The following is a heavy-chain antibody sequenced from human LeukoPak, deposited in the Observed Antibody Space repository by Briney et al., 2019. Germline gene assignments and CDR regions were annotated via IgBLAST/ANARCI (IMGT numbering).Heavy chain of an antibody. CDR3: ARGKSGIYTRPFDY. J-gene: IGHJ4*02. D-gene: IGHD1-26*01. CDR1: GFSVSDTY. CDR2: LYSGGST. Sequence: PGGSLRLSCAASGFSVSDTYMSWVRQAPGKGLEWVSLLYSGGSTHYADSVKGRFTIYRDKSKNMLSLQMNSLRAEDTAVYYCARGKSGIYTRPFDYWGQGTLVTVSS. V-gene: IGHV3-66*01.